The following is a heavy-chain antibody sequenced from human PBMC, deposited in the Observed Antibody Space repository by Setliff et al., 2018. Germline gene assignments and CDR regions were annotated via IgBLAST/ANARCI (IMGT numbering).Heavy chain of an antibody. Sequence: ASVKVSCKTSGDTFNNYAITWVRQAPGQGLQWMGWINPNTGETDYAPRFQGRVTMTRDTSLSTAYMEVRSLRFDDTAVYYCARVLFGDLFSWFDPWGQGTLVTAPQ. CDR3: ARVLFGDLFSWFDP. CDR1: GDTFNNYA. D-gene: IGHD3-10*02. CDR2: INPNTGET. J-gene: IGHJ5*02. V-gene: IGHV1-2*02.